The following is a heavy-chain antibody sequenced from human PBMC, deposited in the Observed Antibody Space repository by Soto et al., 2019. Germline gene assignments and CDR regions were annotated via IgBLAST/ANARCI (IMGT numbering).Heavy chain of an antibody. CDR2: IWYDGSNK. CDR1: GFTFSSYG. D-gene: IGHD6-6*01. V-gene: IGHV3-33*01. CDR3: ARTPSSSPYDFDY. Sequence: QVQLVESGGGVVQPGRSLRLSCAASGFTFSSYGMHWVRQAPGKGLERVAVIWYDGSNKYYADYVKGRFTIPRDNSKNTLYLQMNGLRAEDTAVYYCARTPSSSPYDFDYWGQGTLVTVSS. J-gene: IGHJ4*02.